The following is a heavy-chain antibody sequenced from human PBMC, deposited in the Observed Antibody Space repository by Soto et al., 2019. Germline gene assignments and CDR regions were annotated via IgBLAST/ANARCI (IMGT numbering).Heavy chain of an antibody. CDR2: IRSKAYGGTT. D-gene: IGHD2-2*01. J-gene: IGHJ4*02. CDR3: TRVVVVVPAAIDY. Sequence: GSLRLSCTASGFTFGDYAMSWFRQAPGKGLEWVGFIRSKAYGGTTEYAASVKGRFTISRDDSKGIAYLQMNSLKTEDTAVYYCTRVVVVVPAAIDYWGQGTLVTVSS. CDR1: GFTFGDYA. V-gene: IGHV3-49*03.